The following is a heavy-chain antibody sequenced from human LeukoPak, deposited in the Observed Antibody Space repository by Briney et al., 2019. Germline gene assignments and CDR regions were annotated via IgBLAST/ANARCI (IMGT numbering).Heavy chain of an antibody. D-gene: IGHD6-19*01. CDR2: IYYSGST. V-gene: IGHV4-39*07. CDR1: GGSIGSYY. CDR3: ARDKTVGIAVAKWYWFDP. J-gene: IGHJ5*02. Sequence: SEALSLTCTVSGGSIGSYYWSWIRQPPGKGLEWIGSIYYSGSTYYNPSLKSRVTISVDTSKNQFSLKLSSVTAADTAVYYCARDKTVGIAVAKWYWFDPWGQGTLVTVSS.